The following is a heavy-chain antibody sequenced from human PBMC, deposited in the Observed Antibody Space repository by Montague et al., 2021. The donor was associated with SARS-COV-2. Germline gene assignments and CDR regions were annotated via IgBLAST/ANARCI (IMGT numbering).Heavy chain of an antibody. Sequence: SETLSLTCTVSGGSISNSVYYWGWVRQPPGKGLEWIGSIYYTGSTYYNPSLKSRLTISVDTSENQFSLNLRSMTAADTAVYYCARHPQHGGQGTLVTVSS. V-gene: IGHV4-39*01. J-gene: IGHJ1*01. CDR1: GGSISNSVYY. CDR2: IYYTGST. CDR3: ARHPQH.